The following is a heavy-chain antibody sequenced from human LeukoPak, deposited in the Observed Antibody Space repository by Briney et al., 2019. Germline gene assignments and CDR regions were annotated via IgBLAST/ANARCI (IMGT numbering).Heavy chain of an antibody. D-gene: IGHD3-9*01. V-gene: IGHV1-46*01. J-gene: IGHJ4*02. CDR3: ARDPGGYDILTGYYPDY. Sequence: ASVKVSCKASGYTFTSYYMHWVRQAPGQGLEWMGIINPSGGSTSYAQKFQGSVTMTRDTSTSTVYMELSSLRSEDTAVYYCARDPGGYDILTGYYPDYWGQGTLVTVSS. CDR1: GYTFTSYY. CDR2: INPSGGST.